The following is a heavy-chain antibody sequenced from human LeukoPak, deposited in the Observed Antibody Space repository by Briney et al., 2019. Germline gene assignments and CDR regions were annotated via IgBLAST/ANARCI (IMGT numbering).Heavy chain of an antibody. CDR3: AXPNXSTGYYSHWFDP. CDR1: GGSISSGRYY. Sequence: PSETLSLTCAVSGGSISSGRYYWGWIRQPPGKGLEWIGTIYYSGATYYNPSLKSRVTISVDTSKNQFSLKLSSVTAADTAVYYXAXPNXSTGYYSHWFDPWGQGTLVTVSS. J-gene: IGHJ5*02. V-gene: IGHV4-39*01. CDR2: IYYSGAT. D-gene: IGHD3-22*01.